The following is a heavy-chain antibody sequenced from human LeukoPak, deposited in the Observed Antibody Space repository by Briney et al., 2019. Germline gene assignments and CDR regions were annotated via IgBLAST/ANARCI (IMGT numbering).Heavy chain of an antibody. Sequence: ASVKVSCKASGGTFSSYAISWVRQAPGQGLEWMGGIIPIFGTANYAQKFQGRVTITTDESTSTAYMELSSLRSEDTAVYYCARVLSLGNKSLAFQHWGQGTLVTVSS. CDR2: IIPIFGTA. CDR1: GGTFSSYA. CDR3: ARVLSLGNKSLAFQH. D-gene: IGHD3-16*02. J-gene: IGHJ1*01. V-gene: IGHV1-69*05.